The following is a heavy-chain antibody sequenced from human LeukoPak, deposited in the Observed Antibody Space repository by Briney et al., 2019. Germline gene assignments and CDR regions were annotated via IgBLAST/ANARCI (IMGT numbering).Heavy chain of an antibody. CDR3: AKTKGYSYGYYFDY. J-gene: IGHJ4*02. CDR1: GFTFSSYA. D-gene: IGHD5-18*01. V-gene: IGHV3-30*18. CDR2: MSYDGFNK. Sequence: GGSLRLSCAASGFTFSSYAMHWVRQTLGKGLEWVAVMSYDGFNKYYADSVKGRFTISRDNSKNTLYLQMNSLRAEDTAVYYCAKTKGYSYGYYFDYWGQGTLVTVSS.